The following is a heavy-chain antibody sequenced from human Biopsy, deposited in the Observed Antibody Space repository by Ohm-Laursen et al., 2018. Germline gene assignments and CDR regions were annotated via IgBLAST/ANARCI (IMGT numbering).Heavy chain of an antibody. CDR1: GDSVTKYY. CDR3: ARDSGILNYGNFKYYHYYGMDV. D-gene: IGHD4-11*01. CDR2: IYYSVMT. J-gene: IGHJ6*02. V-gene: IGHV4-59*02. Sequence: SVTLSLACAVSGDSVTKYYWSWIRQPPGKGLEWIGHIYYSVMTNYNPSLQSRVSISVDTSRNQVSLTLSSVTAADTAVYYCARDSGILNYGNFKYYHYYGMDVWGQGTKVTVSS.